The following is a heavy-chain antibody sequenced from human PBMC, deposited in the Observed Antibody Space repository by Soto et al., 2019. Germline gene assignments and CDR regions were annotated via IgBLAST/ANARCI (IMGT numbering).Heavy chain of an antibody. J-gene: IGHJ4*02. CDR1: GFTFSNYV. D-gene: IGHD3-16*01. V-gene: IGHV3-23*01. CDR2: ISGSDGST. Sequence: EVQLLESGGGLVQPGGSLTLSCAASGFTFSNYVMGWVRQAPGKGLEWVSAISGSDGSTYYADSVKGRFTVSRDNSKNTLYLQMNSLRAEDTAIYYCAKLVHYATPSFDYWGQGTLVTVSS. CDR3: AKLVHYATPSFDY.